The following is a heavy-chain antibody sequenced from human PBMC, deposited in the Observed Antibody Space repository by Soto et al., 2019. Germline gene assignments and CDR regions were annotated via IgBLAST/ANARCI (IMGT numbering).Heavy chain of an antibody. Sequence: EVQLVESGGGLVKPGVSLRLSCAASGFTFTNAWMNWVRQAPGKGLEWVGRIKSKTDGGTADYAAPVKGRFTISRDDSRATLYLQMNRLKAEDTAVYYCTPGGVSAAAKGYYYYAMDVWGQGTTVTVSS. D-gene: IGHD2-2*01. CDR3: TPGGVSAAAKGYYYYAMDV. J-gene: IGHJ6*02. V-gene: IGHV3-15*07. CDR2: IKSKTDGGTA. CDR1: GFTFTNAW.